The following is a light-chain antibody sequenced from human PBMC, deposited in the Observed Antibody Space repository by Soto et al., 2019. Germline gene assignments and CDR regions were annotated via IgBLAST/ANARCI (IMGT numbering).Light chain of an antibody. CDR3: QQSYNTPRA. CDR2: DAS. Sequence: DVQMTQSPSSLSASVGDRVTITCRASQSISRYLIWYQQKPGKAPNLLIYDASTLQSGVPSRFSGSGSGTNFTLTISSLQSEDVATYYCQQSYNTPRAFGQGTKVEIK. J-gene: IGKJ1*01. V-gene: IGKV1-39*01. CDR1: QSISRY.